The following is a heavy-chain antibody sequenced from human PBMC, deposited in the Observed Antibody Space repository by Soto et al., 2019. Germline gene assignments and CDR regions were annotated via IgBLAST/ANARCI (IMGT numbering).Heavy chain of an antibody. J-gene: IGHJ2*01. CDR2: IYYSGST. CDR1: GGSISSSSYY. V-gene: IGHV4-39*01. D-gene: IGHD6-19*01. CDR3: ARRTGIAVADTGDWYFDL. Sequence: SETLSLTCTVSGGSISSSSYYWGWIRQPPGKGLEWIGSIYYSGSTYYNPSLKSRVTISVDTSKNQFSLKLSSVTAADTAVYYCARRTGIAVADTGDWYFDLWGRDTLVTVSS.